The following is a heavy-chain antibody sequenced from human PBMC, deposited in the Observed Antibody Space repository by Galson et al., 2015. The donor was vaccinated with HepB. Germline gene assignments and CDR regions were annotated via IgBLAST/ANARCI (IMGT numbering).Heavy chain of an antibody. CDR1: GSTFSSYG. CDR2: IWYDGSDK. CDR3: ARGGYCSGGSCPHLDY. J-gene: IGHJ4*02. V-gene: IGHV3-33*01. D-gene: IGHD2-15*01. Sequence: LRLSCAASGSTFSSYGMHWVRQAPGKGLEWVAVIWYDGSDKYYADSVKGRFTISRDNSKNTLFLQMNSLRAEDTAVYYCARGGYCSGGSCPHLDYWGQGTLVTVSS.